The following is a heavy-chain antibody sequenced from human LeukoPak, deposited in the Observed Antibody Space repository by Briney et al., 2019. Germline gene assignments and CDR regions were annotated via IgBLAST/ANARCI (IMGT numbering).Heavy chain of an antibody. J-gene: IGHJ4*02. CDR2: IYYSGST. D-gene: IGHD3-10*01. CDR3: ARQVSEGYYGSGGDFDY. Sequence: SETLSLTCTVSGGSISSYYWSWIRQPPGKGLEWIGYIYYSGSTNYNPSLKSRVTISVDTSKNQFSLKLSSVTAADTAVYYCARQVSEGYYGSGGDFDYWGQGTLVTVSS. V-gene: IGHV4-59*08. CDR1: GGSISSYY.